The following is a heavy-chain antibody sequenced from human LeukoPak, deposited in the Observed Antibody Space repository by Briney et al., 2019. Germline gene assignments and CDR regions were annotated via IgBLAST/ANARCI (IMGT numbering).Heavy chain of an antibody. D-gene: IGHD2-2*01. Sequence: SVKVSCKASGGTFSSYVISWVRQAPGQGLEWMGGIIPIFGTATYAQKFQGRVTMTRDTSTSTVYMELNSLRSGDTAVYYCARKPPVVPAAMPDNWGQGTLVTVSS. CDR3: ARKPPVVPAAMPDN. V-gene: IGHV1-69*05. CDR2: IIPIFGTA. CDR1: GGTFSSYV. J-gene: IGHJ4*02.